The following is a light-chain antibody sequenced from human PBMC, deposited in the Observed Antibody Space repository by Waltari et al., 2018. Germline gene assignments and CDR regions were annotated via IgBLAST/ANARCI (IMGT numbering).Light chain of an antibody. CDR1: SSDVGGYNY. Sequence: QSALTQPASVSGSPGQSITISCTGTSSDVGGYNYVSWYQQHPGKAPKLMIYEVSNRPSGVSHRFSGSKSGNTASLTISGLQAEDEADYYCSSYTSSSTLYVFGTGTKVTVI. J-gene: IGLJ1*01. CDR2: EVS. V-gene: IGLV2-14*01. CDR3: SSYTSSSTLYV.